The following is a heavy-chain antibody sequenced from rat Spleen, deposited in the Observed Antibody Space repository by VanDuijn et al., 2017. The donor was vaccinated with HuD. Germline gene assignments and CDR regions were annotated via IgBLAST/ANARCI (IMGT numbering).Heavy chain of an antibody. J-gene: IGHJ3*01. Sequence: EVRLVESDGGLVQPGGSLKLSCAASGFAFSDFYMAWVRQAPTKGLEWVATISFDDSSTYYRDSVKGRFTISRDNTKSTLYLQMDSLRSEDTATYYCTTRPYYSSLNWFPYWGQGTLVTVSS. V-gene: IGHV5-29*01. CDR1: GFAFSDFY. CDR2: ISFDDSST. CDR3: TTRPYYSSLNWFPY. D-gene: IGHD1-2*01.